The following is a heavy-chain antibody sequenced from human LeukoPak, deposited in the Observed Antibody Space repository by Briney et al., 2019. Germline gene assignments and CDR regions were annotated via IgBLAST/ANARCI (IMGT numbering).Heavy chain of an antibody. J-gene: IGHJ4*02. Sequence: SETLSLTCTVSGGSISSYYWSWIRQPPGKGPEWIGYIHNSGSTNYNPSLKSRVTISVDTSKNQFSLKLSSVTAADTAVYYCARVEDTAMVGAFDYWGQGTLVTVSS. CDR1: GGSISSYY. CDR3: ARVEDTAMVGAFDY. D-gene: IGHD5-18*01. V-gene: IGHV4-59*01. CDR2: IHNSGST.